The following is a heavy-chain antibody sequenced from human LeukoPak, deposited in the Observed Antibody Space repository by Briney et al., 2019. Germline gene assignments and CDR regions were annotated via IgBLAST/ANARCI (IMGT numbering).Heavy chain of an antibody. CDR3: AGERGEEYSSGWYKRNYFDN. J-gene: IGHJ4*02. V-gene: IGHV4-39*07. D-gene: IGHD6-19*01. Sequence: KPSETLPLTCTVSGDSFSSVTDYWAWIRQPPGKGLEWIASGDYSGGTYYNPSLESRVAISADMSKNQFSLKLTSVTGADTAVYYCAGERGEEYSSGWYKRNYFDNWGQGIRVTVSS. CDR2: GDYSGGT. CDR1: GDSFSSVTDY.